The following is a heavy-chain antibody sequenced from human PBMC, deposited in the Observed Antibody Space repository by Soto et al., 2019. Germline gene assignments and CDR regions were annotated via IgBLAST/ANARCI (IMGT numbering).Heavy chain of an antibody. CDR3: ARSDYFGSGKIDP. Sequence: GESLKISCEGSGYSFATYWIGWVRQMPGKGLEWMGIIFPGDSDTRYSPSFQGQVTISADKSISTAYLQWSSLKASDTDIYYCARSDYFGSGKIDPWGQGTLVTVSS. CDR2: IFPGDSDT. V-gene: IGHV5-51*01. J-gene: IGHJ5*02. CDR1: GYSFATYW. D-gene: IGHD3-10*01.